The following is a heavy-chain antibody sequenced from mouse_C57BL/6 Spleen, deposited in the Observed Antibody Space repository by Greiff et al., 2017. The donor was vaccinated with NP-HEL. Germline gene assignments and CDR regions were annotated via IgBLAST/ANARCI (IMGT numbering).Heavy chain of an antibody. CDR2: IDPSDSYT. Sequence: QVQLQQPGAELVKPGASVKLSCKASGYTFTSYWMPWVKQRPGQGLEWIGEIDPSDSYTNYHQKFKGKATLTVDTSSSTAYMQLSSLTSEDSAVYYCARRAMITTRYAMDYWGQGTSVTVSS. D-gene: IGHD2-4*01. CDR1: GYTFTSYW. J-gene: IGHJ4*01. V-gene: IGHV1-50*01. CDR3: ARRAMITTRYAMDY.